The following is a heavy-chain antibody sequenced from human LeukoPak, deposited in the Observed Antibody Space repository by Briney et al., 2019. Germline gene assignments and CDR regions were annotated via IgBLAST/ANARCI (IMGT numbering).Heavy chain of an antibody. V-gene: IGHV3-21*01. J-gene: IGHJ3*02. CDR3: ARETYYYDTQAFDI. CDR2: ISSRSVYI. Sequence: GGSLRLSCAASRFNLSAYTMNWVRQAPGKGLEWVSSISSRSVYIYYADSVKGRFTISRDNAKNSVYLQMNSLRAEDTAVYYCARETYYYDTQAFDIWGQGTMVTVSS. CDR1: RFNLSAYT. D-gene: IGHD3-22*01.